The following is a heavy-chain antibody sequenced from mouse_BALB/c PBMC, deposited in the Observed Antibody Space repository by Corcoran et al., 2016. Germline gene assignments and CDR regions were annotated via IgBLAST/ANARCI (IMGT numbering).Heavy chain of an antibody. V-gene: IGHV14-3*02. Sequence: EVQLQQSGAELVKPGASVKLSCTASGFNIKDTYMHWVKQRPEQGLEWIGRIDPANGNTKYDPKFQGKATITADTSSNTAYLQLSSLTSEDTAVDYCAPYGCRVDWYFDVWGAGTTVTVSS. J-gene: IGHJ1*01. CDR1: GFNIKDTY. CDR3: APYGCRVDWYFDV. D-gene: IGHD1-1*02. CDR2: IDPANGNT.